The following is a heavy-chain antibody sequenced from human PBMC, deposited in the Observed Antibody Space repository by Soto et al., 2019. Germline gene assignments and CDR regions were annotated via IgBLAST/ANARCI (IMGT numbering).Heavy chain of an antibody. Sequence: EVQLSGSGGGLVQPGGSLRLSCAASGFTFSSYAMSWVRQAPGKGLEWVSAISGSSTSTYYADSVKGRFTISRDNSKNTLYRQMNSLRAEDTAVYYCAKGPSSGFAMENYFDYWGQGTLVTVSS. CDR3: AKGPSSGFAMENYFDY. D-gene: IGHD3-10*01. CDR1: GFTFSSYA. CDR2: ISGSSTST. J-gene: IGHJ4*02. V-gene: IGHV3-23*01.